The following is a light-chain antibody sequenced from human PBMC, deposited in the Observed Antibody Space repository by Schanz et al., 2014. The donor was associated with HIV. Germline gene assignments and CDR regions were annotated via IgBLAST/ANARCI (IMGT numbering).Light chain of an antibody. CDR1: QSVAGR. V-gene: IGKV3-15*01. CDR3: QQTYSTRLFT. CDR2: DVS. J-gene: IGKJ3*01. Sequence: ETVVTQSPATLSVSPGERVTLSCRASQSVAGRSAWFQQKPGQAPRLLIYDVSTRVTAIPARFSGSGSGTEFTLTISSLQSEDFATYYCQQTYSTRLFTFGPGTIVDFK.